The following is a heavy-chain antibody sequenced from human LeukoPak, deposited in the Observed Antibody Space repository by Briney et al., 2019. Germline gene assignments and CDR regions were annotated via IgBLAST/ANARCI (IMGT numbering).Heavy chain of an antibody. CDR3: ARAGTGDRSAVFDY. D-gene: IGHD7-27*01. J-gene: IGHJ4*02. Sequence: PSETLSLTCAVYGGPFSGYYWNWIRQPPGKGLEWIGEINHNGYTNYSPSLESRVTISVDTSKNQFSLKVYSLTAADTAVYFCARAGTGDRSAVFDYWGQEILVTVSS. V-gene: IGHV4-34*01. CDR1: GGPFSGYY. CDR2: INHNGYT.